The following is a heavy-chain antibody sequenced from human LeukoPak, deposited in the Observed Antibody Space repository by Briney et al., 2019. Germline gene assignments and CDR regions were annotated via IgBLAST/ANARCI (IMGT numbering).Heavy chain of an antibody. CDR3: ARYWDPRVRTFDI. V-gene: IGHV3-23*01. CDR1: GFTLSNYA. CDR2: ISGNGGSI. Sequence: GGSLRLSCAASGFTLSNYAMSWVRQAPGKGLEWVSLISGNGGSIVYADSVRGRFTISRDNSKNTLYLQMNSLRAEDTALYYCARYWDPRVRTFDIWGQGTVVTVSS. J-gene: IGHJ3*02. D-gene: IGHD2-15*01.